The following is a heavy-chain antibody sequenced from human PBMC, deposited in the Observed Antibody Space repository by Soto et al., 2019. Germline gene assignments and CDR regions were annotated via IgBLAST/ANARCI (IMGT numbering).Heavy chain of an antibody. CDR1: GFTFSDYY. Sequence: QVQLVESGGGLVKPGGSLRLSCAASGFTFSDYYMSWLRQAPGKGLEWLSYISISGGTIYYADSVKGRFSISRDNAKNSLYLKLTSLRAEDTAVYFCARERARVFDSWGQGTLVTVSS. V-gene: IGHV3-11*01. CDR2: ISISGGTI. CDR3: ARERARVFDS. J-gene: IGHJ4*02.